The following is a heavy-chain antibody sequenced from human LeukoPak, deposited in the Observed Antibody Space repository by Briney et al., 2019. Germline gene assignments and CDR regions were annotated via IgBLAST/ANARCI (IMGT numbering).Heavy chain of an antibody. CDR3: ASDYYGMDD. V-gene: IGHV3-74*01. CDR2: INSDGTTT. Sequence: GGSLRLSCEASGFTFRSYWMNWVRQAPGKGLVWVSRINSDGTTTNYADSVKGRFTTSRDNAKNTLYLQMNSLRVEDTAVYYCASDYYGMDDWGQGTTVTVSS. CDR1: GFTFRSYW. J-gene: IGHJ6*02.